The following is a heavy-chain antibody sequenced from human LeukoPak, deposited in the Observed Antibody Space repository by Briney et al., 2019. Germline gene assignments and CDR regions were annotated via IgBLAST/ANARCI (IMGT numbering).Heavy chain of an antibody. CDR2: ISAYNGNT. D-gene: IGHD2-21*02. CDR3: ARDRASIVVVTAIPFDAFDI. V-gene: IGHV1-18*01. CDR1: GYTFTSYG. J-gene: IGHJ3*02. Sequence: ASVKVSCKASGYTFTSYGISWVRPAPGQGLGWMGWISAYNGNTNYAQKLQGRVTMTTDTSTSTAYMELRSLRSDDTAVYYCARDRASIVVVTAIPFDAFDIWGQGTMVTVSS.